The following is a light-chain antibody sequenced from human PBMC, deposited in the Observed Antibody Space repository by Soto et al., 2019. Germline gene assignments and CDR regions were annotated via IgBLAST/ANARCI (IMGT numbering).Light chain of an antibody. CDR1: QSVSSTY. CDR2: GAA. V-gene: IGKV3-20*01. J-gene: IGKJ2*01. CDR3: QHYGSSPPYT. Sequence: EIVLTQSPGTLSLSPGQRVSLSCRASQSVSSTYLAWYQQKPGQAPRLLIYGAAYRATGIPDRFSGSGSGTDFTLTISRLEPEDVAVYYCQHYGSSPPYTFGQGTKLEIK.